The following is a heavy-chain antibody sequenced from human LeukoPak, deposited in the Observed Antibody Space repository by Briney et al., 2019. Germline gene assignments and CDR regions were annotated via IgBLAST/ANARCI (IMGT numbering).Heavy chain of an antibody. CDR2: IYYSGST. CDR3: ARDSGTYYDSSGYYPRPY. J-gene: IGHJ4*02. Sequence: SESLSLTCTVSGGSISSSSYYWGWIRQPPGKGLEWIGSIYYSGSTYYNPSLKSRVTISVDRSKNQFSLKLSSVTAADTAVYYCARDSGTYYDSSGYYPRPYWGQGTLVTVSS. V-gene: IGHV4-39*07. D-gene: IGHD3-22*01. CDR1: GGSISSSSYY.